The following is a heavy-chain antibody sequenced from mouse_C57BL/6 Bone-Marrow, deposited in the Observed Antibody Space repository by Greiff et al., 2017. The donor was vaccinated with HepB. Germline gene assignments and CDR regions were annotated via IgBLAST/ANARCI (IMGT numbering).Heavy chain of an antibody. CDR1: GYSITSGYY. CDR3: ARGDYDWDYFDY. J-gene: IGHJ2*01. CDR2: ISYDGSN. V-gene: IGHV3-6*01. D-gene: IGHD2-4*01. Sequence: EVKLLESGPGLVKPSQSLSLTCSVTGYSITSGYYWNWIRQFPGNKLEWMGYISYDGSNNYNPSLKNRISITRDTAKNQFFLKLNSVTTEDTATYYCARGDYDWDYFDYWGQGTTLTVSS.